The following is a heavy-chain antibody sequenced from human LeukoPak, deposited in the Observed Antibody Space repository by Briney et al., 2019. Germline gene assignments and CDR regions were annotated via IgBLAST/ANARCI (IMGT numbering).Heavy chain of an antibody. V-gene: IGHV3-74*01. D-gene: IGHD5-24*01. Sequence: GGSLRLSCAASGFTFSSYWIHWVRQAPGKGLVWVSRINSDGSSTSYADSVKGRFTISRDNAKNTLYLQMNSLRAEDTAVYYCARRDGYNYRAFDFWGQGTMVTVSP. J-gene: IGHJ3*01. CDR3: ARRDGYNYRAFDF. CDR1: GFTFSSYW. CDR2: INSDGSST.